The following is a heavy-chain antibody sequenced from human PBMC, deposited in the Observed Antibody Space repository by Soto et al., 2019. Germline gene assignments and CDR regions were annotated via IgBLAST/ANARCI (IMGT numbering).Heavy chain of an antibody. V-gene: IGHV5-51*01. CDR1: GYSFTSYW. Sequence: GEALNVSCKGSGYSFTSYWVGWVSQMPGKGLEWMGIIYPGDSDTRYSPSFQGQVTISADKSISTAYLQWSSLKASDTAMYYCARLRFFKDGPPGAPYYFEYWGQGTLVTVSS. CDR3: ARLRFFKDGPPGAPYYFEY. J-gene: IGHJ4*02. CDR2: IYPGDSDT. D-gene: IGHD3-3*01.